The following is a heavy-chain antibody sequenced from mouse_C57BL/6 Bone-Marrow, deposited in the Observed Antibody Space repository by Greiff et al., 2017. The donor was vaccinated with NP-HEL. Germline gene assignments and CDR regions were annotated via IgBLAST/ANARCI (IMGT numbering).Heavy chain of an antibody. CDR1: GYTFTSYW. CDR2: IDPSDSYT. J-gene: IGHJ4*01. D-gene: IGHD2-4*01. Sequence: QVQLQQPGAELVKPGASVKLSCKASGYTFTSYWMQWVKQRPGQGLEWIGEIDPSDSYTNYNQKFKGKATLTVDTSSSPAYMQLSSLTSEDSAVYYCAREDDYDYYAMDYWGQGTSVTVSS. CDR3: AREDDYDYYAMDY. V-gene: IGHV1-50*01.